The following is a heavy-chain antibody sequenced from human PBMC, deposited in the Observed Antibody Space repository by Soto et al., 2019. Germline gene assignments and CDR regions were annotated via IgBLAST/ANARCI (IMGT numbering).Heavy chain of an antibody. CDR3: AKALVGEVGATDY. D-gene: IGHD1-26*01. Sequence: GGSLRLSCTASGFTFSNYAMSWVRQAPGKGLEWVSAITRTDSTYYADSVKGRFTISRDNSRNTLYLQMNSLGAEDAALYYCAKALVGEVGATDYWGQGTLVAVSS. CDR1: GFTFSNYA. V-gene: IGHV3-23*01. J-gene: IGHJ4*02. CDR2: ITRTDST.